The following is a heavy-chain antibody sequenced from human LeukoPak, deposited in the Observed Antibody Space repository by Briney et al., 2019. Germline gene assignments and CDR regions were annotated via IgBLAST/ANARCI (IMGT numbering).Heavy chain of an antibody. V-gene: IGHV3-7*01. CDR3: ARDGHDYIWGSYLN. D-gene: IGHD3-16*02. J-gene: IGHJ4*02. CDR1: GFTFSSYW. Sequence: GGSLRLSXAASGFTFSSYWMSWVRQAPGKGLEWVANIKQDGSEKYYVDSVKGRFTISRDNAKNSLYLQMNSLRAEDTAVYYCARDGHDYIWGSYLNWDQGTLVTVSS. CDR2: IKQDGSEK.